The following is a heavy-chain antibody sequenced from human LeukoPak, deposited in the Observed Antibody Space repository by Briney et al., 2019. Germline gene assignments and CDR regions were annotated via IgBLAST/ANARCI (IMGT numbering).Heavy chain of an antibody. V-gene: IGHV4-59*01. CDR1: GGSISSYY. J-gene: IGHJ3*02. CDR3: ARVGGYNDAFDI. CDR2: IYHSGST. D-gene: IGHD5-24*01. Sequence: PSETLSLTCTVSGGSISSYYWSWIRQPPGKGLEWIAYIYHSGSTNYNPSLKSRVTISLDTSKNQFFLKLSSVTAADTAIYYCARVGGYNDAFDIWGQGTMVTVSS.